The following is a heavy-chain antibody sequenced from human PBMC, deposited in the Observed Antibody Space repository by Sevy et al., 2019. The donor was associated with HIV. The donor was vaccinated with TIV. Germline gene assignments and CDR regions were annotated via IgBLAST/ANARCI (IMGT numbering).Heavy chain of an antibody. CDR2: FKRKADGGTL. CDR1: GFTFTDYA. V-gene: IGHV3-49*04. J-gene: IGHJ4*02. CDR3: TRWEGAQSVFDY. Sequence: GGSLRLSCTASGFTFTDYAMNWVRQSPGKGLEWVAFFKRKADGGTLDHAESVKGRFTISRDDSKNIAYLQMNDLKTEDTGVYYCTRWEGAQSVFDYWGQGALVTVSS. D-gene: IGHD1-26*01.